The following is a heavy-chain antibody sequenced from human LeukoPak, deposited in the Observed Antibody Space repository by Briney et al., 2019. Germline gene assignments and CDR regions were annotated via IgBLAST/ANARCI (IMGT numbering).Heavy chain of an antibody. CDR3: ELIGRSYYYDSSAPLDY. Sequence: ESGPALVEPTQTLTLTCTFSGFSLNTTGMRMGWIRQPPGKALEWLARIDWDDDKFYSTSLKPRLTISKDSSRNQVVLTMTNMDPVQTATYYCELIGRSYYYDSSAPLDYWGQRTLVTVSS. V-gene: IGHV2-70*04. D-gene: IGHD3-22*01. CDR1: GFSLNTTGMR. J-gene: IGHJ4*02. CDR2: IDWDDDK.